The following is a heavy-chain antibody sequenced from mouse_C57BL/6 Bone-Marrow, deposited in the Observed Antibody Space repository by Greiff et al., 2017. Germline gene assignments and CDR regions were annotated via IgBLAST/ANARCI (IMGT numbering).Heavy chain of an antibody. D-gene: IGHD2-1*01. V-gene: IGHV14-4*01. CDR3: SSFDGNYCDF. J-gene: IGHJ2*03. CDR2: IDPEIGDT. Sequence: EVLLLESGPELVRPGASVKLSCTASGYNITDDYIHWVKQRPEQGLEWIGWIDPEIGDTEYASKFQGKATITSDTSSNTASLQLSSLTSEDTAVYYFSSFDGNYCDFGGRGPRPTVAS. CDR1: GYNITDDY.